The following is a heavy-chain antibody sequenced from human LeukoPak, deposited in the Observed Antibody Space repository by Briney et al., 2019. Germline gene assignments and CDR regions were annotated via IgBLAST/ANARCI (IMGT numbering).Heavy chain of an antibody. J-gene: IGHJ4*02. CDR3: AKSLTEYSSGWYDY. CDR2: ISGSGGST. V-gene: IGHV3-23*01. CDR1: GFTFSSYA. D-gene: IGHD6-19*01. Sequence: PGGSLRLSCAASGFTFSSYAMSWVRQAPGKGLEWVSAISGSGGSTYYADSVKGRFTISRDNSKNTLHLQMNILRVEDTAVYYCAKSLTEYSSGWYDYWGQGTLVTVSS.